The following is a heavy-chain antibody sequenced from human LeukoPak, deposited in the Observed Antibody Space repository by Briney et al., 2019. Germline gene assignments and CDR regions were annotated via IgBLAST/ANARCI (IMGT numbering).Heavy chain of an antibody. V-gene: IGHV4-34*01. D-gene: IGHD4-23*01. CDR2: INHSGST. CDR1: GGSFSGYY. Sequence: SETLSLTCAVYGGSFSGYYWSWIRQPPGKGLEWIGEINHSGSTNHNPSLKSRLTISADTSKNQFSLRLSSVTAADTAVYYCVRVDNGGNYFDYWGQGTLVTVSS. CDR3: VRVDNGGNYFDY. J-gene: IGHJ4*02.